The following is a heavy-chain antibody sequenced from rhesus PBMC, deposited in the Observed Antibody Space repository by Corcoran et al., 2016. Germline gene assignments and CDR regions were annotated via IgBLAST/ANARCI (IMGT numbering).Heavy chain of an antibody. Sequence: EVQLVQSGAEVKKPGASVKISCKASGYTFTDYYLHWVRQAPGKGLEGRGRVDPENGEAIHGQKCQDRVTITADTATDTAYMELSSLRSEDTAVYYCATSRKWVQQFEFWGQGALVTVSS. CDR2: VDPENGEA. V-gene: IGHV1-111*02. CDR3: ATSRKWVQQFEF. D-gene: IGHD5-24*01. CDR1: GYTFTDYY. J-gene: IGHJ1*01.